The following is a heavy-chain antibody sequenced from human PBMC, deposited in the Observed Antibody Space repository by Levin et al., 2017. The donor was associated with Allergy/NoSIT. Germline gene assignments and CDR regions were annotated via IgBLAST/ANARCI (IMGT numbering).Heavy chain of an antibody. D-gene: IGHD6-13*01. CDR2: ISSNGDTT. V-gene: IGHV3-64D*06. CDR1: GFTFRSYG. Sequence: PGESLKISCSASGFTFRSYGLHWVRQAPGKGLEHVSTISSNGDTTYYGDSVKGRFTISRDNSKNTLYLQMSSLRAEDTAVYYCVKDQGSNTWYAFDVWGQGKMVTVSS. J-gene: IGHJ3*01. CDR3: VKDQGSNTWYAFDV.